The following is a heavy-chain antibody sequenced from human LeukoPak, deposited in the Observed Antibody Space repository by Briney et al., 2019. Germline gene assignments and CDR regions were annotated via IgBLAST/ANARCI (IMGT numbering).Heavy chain of an antibody. CDR3: ARETMYSSVGSYGFDI. CDR2: IYYSGST. Sequence: SETLSLTCTVSGGSTSSYYWNWIRQPPGKELEWIGNIYYSGSTNYNPYLKSRVTISIDTSKNQFSLKVNSAIAADTAVYYCARETMYSSVGSYGFDIWGQGTMVTVSS. J-gene: IGHJ3*02. CDR1: GGSTSSYY. V-gene: IGHV4-59*01. D-gene: IGHD3-10*01.